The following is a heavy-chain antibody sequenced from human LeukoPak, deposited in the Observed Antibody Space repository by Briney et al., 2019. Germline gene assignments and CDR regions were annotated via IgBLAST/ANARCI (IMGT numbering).Heavy chain of an antibody. Sequence: PSETLSLTCAVYGGSFSGYYWSWIRQPPGKGLEWIGEINHSGSTNYNPSLKSRVTISVDTSKNQFSLKLSSVTAADTAVYYCARGLGLKFQWLDRPFDYWGQGTLVTVSS. J-gene: IGHJ4*02. CDR2: INHSGST. CDR1: GGSFSGYY. D-gene: IGHD6-19*01. V-gene: IGHV4-34*01. CDR3: ARGLGLKFQWLDRPFDY.